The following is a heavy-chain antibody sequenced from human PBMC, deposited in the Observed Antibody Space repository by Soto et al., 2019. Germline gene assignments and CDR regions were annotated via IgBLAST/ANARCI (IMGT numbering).Heavy chain of an antibody. CDR1: GDSVTSYY. Sequence: PSETLSLTCTVSGDSVTSYYWTWIRQPPGKGLEWIGYFYYSGFTNYNPSLKSRVIISADTSKNQFSLKLSSVTAADTAVYFCARGNMVRGVTGYYMDVWGKGTPVTV. J-gene: IGHJ6*03. V-gene: IGHV4-59*02. D-gene: IGHD3-10*01. CDR3: ARGNMVRGVTGYYMDV. CDR2: FYYSGFT.